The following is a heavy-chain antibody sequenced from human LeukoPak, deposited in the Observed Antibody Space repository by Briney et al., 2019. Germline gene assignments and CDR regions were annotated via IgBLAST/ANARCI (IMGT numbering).Heavy chain of an antibody. CDR3: ARTPYDFWSASYSYYFDY. J-gene: IGHJ4*02. CDR2: IKQDGSEK. D-gene: IGHD3-3*01. Sequence: GGSLRLSCAASGFTFSSYWMSWVRQAPGKGLEWVANIKQDGSEKYYVDSVKGRFTISRDNAKNSLYLQMNSLRAEDTAVYYCARTPYDFWSASYSYYFDYWGQGTLVTVSS. CDR1: GFTFSSYW. V-gene: IGHV3-7*01.